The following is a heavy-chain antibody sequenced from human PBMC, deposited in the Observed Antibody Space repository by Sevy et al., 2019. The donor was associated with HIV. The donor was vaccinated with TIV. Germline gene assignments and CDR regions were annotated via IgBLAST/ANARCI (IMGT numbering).Heavy chain of an antibody. CDR3: AKDHSSSWYREFDY. J-gene: IGHJ4*02. CDR1: GFTFSDSA. Sequence: GGSLRLSCAASGFTFSDSAMFWVRQASGRGLEWVGRIRTKPNNYATALVASLKDRFTISRDDSKNTTYLQMNSLKAEDTAVYYCAKDHSSSWYREFDYWGQGTLVTVSS. D-gene: IGHD6-13*01. V-gene: IGHV3-73*01. CDR2: IRTKPNNYAT.